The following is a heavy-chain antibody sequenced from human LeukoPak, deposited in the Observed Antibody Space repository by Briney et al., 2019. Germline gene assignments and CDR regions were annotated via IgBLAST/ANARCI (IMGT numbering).Heavy chain of an antibody. CDR3: ARALAYSSSWYYFDY. CDR1: SGSISSGDYY. Sequence: SETLSLTCTVSSGSISSGDYYWSWIRQPPGKGLEWIGHTHYSGITYYSPSLKSRLTISVDTSKNQFSLKLSSVTAADTAVYHCARALAYSSSWYYFDYWGQGTLVTVSS. CDR2: THYSGIT. J-gene: IGHJ4*02. V-gene: IGHV4-30-4*08. D-gene: IGHD6-13*01.